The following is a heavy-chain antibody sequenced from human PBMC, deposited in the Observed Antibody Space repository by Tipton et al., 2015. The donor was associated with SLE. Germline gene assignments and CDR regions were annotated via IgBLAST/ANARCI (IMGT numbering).Heavy chain of an antibody. CDR2: VNHSGDT. V-gene: IGHV4-34*01. CDR1: GGSFSLYH. J-gene: IGHJ4*02. CDR3: ARGGNRRIDY. Sequence: TLSLTCAFYGGSFSLYHWNWIRQSPGKGLEWIGEVNHSGDTHYNPSLMSRVTVSAGASKNQFALTMTSVTAADTAVYYCARGGNRRIDYWDEGALVTVSS. D-gene: IGHD3-16*02.